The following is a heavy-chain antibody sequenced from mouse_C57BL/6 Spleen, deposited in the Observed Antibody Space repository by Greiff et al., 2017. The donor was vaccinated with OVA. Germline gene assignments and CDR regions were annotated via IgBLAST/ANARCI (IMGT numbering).Heavy chain of an antibody. CDR3: AREGNYRGMDY. J-gene: IGHJ4*01. CDR2: ISDGGSYT. CDR1: GFTFSSYA. V-gene: IGHV5-4*01. Sequence: EVHLVESGGGLVKPGGSLKLSCAASGFTFSSYAMSWVRQTPEKRLEWVATISDGGSYTYYPANVKGRFTISRDNAKNNLYLQMSQLKSEDTAMYYCAREGNYRGMDYWGQGTSVTVSS. D-gene: IGHD2-1*01.